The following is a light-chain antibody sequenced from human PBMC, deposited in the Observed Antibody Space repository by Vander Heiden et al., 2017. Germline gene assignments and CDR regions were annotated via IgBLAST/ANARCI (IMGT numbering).Light chain of an antibody. CDR2: DVT. CDR3: SSYTTTGTRL. J-gene: IGLJ1*01. V-gene: IGLV2-14*03. CDR1: SIDVGCYDS. Sequence: SALSQPATVSGSPGQSITISCAGTSIDVGCYDSVSWYQQHPGKAPKLMIYDVTYRPSGVSIRFSGSKSGNTASLTISGLQAEDESDYYCSSYTTTGTRLFGTGTKVTVL.